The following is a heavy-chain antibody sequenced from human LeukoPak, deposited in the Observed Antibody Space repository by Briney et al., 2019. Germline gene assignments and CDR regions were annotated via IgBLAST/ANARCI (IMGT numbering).Heavy chain of an antibody. J-gene: IGHJ4*02. CDR2: IYYSGST. CDR1: GGSISSGGYY. CDR3: AREPRDYGSGSASVYFDY. D-gene: IGHD3-10*01. Sequence: SETLSLTCTVSGGSISSGGYYWSWIRQHPGKGLEWIGYIYYSGSTYYNPSLKSRVTISVDTPKNQFSLKLSSVTAADTAVYYCAREPRDYGSGSASVYFDYWGQGTLVTVSS. V-gene: IGHV4-31*03.